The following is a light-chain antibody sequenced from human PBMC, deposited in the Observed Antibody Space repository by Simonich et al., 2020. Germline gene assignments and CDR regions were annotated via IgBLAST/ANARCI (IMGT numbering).Light chain of an antibody. J-gene: IGKJ2*01. CDR2: WAA. V-gene: IGKV4-1*01. Sequence: DIVMTQSPDSLAVSLGERATINCKSSQSVLYSSHNKNSLAWYQPKPGQTPKLLIYWAATRESVVPDRFSGSGSGTDFTLTISSLQAEDVAVYYCQQYYSTPYTFGQGTKLEIK. CDR3: QQYYSTPYT. CDR1: QSVLYSSHNKNS.